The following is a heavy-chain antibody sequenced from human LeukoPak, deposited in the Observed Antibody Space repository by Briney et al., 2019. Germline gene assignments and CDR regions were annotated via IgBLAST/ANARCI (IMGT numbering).Heavy chain of an antibody. J-gene: IGHJ4*02. CDR1: GGSFSGYY. CDR3: ARVTYGSGTYGAFDY. CDR2: INHSGST. V-gene: IGHV4-34*01. Sequence: SETLSLTCTVYGGSFSGYYWSWIRQPPGKGLEWIGEINHSGSTNYNPSLKSRVTISVDTSKNQFSLKLSSVTAADTAVYYCARVTYGSGTYGAFDYWGQGTLVTVSS. D-gene: IGHD3-10*01.